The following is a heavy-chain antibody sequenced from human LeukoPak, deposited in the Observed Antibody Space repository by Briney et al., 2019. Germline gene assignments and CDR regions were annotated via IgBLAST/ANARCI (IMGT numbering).Heavy chain of an antibody. CDR3: ARVSWELLSTSFDY. Sequence: GGSLRLSCAASGFTFSSYAMAWVRQAPGKGLEWVSAISGSGSDTHYAGSVKGRFTISRDNSKNTVYLQMNSLRAEDTAVYYCARVSWELLSTSFDYWGQGTLVTVSS. D-gene: IGHD1-26*01. V-gene: IGHV3-23*01. J-gene: IGHJ4*02. CDR2: ISGSGSDT. CDR1: GFTFSSYA.